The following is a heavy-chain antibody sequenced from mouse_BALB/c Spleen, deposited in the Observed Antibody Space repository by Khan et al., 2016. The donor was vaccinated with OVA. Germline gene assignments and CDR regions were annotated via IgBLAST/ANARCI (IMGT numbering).Heavy chain of an antibody. D-gene: IGHD4-1*01. CDR2: ISSGGDYT. Sequence: EVELVESGGDLVKPGGSLKLSCAASGFIFSSYSMSWVRQTPDKRLEWVATISSGGDYTYYPASVKGRFTISRDDAKNTLYLQMSSLKSEDTAMYYCASDLTGWFDYWGQGTLVTVSA. V-gene: IGHV5-6*01. CDR1: GFIFSSYS. CDR3: ASDLTGWFDY. J-gene: IGHJ3*01.